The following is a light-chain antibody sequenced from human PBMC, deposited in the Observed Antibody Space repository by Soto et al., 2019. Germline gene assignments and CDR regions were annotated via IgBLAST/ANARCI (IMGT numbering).Light chain of an antibody. CDR2: GAS. J-gene: IGKJ5*01. CDR1: QSVSSSS. CDR3: QQYGGSPRIT. V-gene: IGKV3-20*01. Sequence: EIVLTQSPGTLSLSPGERATLSCRASQSVSSSSLAWYQQRPGQAPRLLIYGASNRATGIPDRFSGSGSGTDFTLIINRLEPEDVAIYYCQQYGGSPRITFGQGTRLEIK.